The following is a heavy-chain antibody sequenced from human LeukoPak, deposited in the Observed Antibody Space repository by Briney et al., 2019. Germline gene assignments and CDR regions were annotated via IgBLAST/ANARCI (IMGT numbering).Heavy chain of an antibody. D-gene: IGHD2/OR15-2a*01. CDR1: GFTFSSYA. CDR3: ARGSFGDYVDY. CDR2: INAGNGNT. Sequence: GGSLRLSCVASGFTFSSYAMHWVRQAPGQRLEWMGWINAGNGNTKYSQKFQGRVTITRDTSASTAYMELSSLRSEDTAVYYCARGSFGDYVDYWGQGTLVTVSS. V-gene: IGHV1-3*01. J-gene: IGHJ4*02.